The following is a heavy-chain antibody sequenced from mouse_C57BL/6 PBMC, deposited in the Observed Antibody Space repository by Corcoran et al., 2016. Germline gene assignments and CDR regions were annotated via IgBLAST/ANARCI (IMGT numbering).Heavy chain of an antibody. CDR2: ISYDGSN. CDR1: GYSITSGYY. Sequence: DVQLQESGPGLVKPSQSLSLTCSVTGYSITSGYYWNWIRQFPGNKLEWMGYISYDGSNNYNPSLKNRISITRDTSKNQIFLKLNSVTTEDTATYYCARVGLPPFDYWGQGTTLTVSS. D-gene: IGHD2-2*01. V-gene: IGHV3-6*01. J-gene: IGHJ2*01. CDR3: ARVGLPPFDY.